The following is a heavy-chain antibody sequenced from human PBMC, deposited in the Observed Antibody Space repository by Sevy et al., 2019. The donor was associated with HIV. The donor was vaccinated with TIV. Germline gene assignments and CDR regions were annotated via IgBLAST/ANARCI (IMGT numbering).Heavy chain of an antibody. CDR3: VRKVGDM. V-gene: IGHV3-7*01. CDR2: IKQDGSQK. Sequence: GGSLRLSCAASGFTFSDYWMSWVRQAPGKGLEWVANIKQDGSQKYFVDSVKGRFTIFRDNAKNSLYLQMDNLRAEDTAVYYCVRKVGDMWGQGTMVTVSS. CDR1: GFTFSDYW. J-gene: IGHJ3*01. D-gene: IGHD1-26*01.